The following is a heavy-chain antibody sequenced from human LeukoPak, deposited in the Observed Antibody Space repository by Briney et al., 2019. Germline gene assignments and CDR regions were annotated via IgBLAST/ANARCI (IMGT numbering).Heavy chain of an antibody. V-gene: IGHV3-21*04. D-gene: IGHD6-13*01. CDR3: AKVMEKAAAGIRGAFDI. CDR1: GFTFSSYS. CDR2: ISSSSSYI. Sequence: GGSLRLSCAASGFTFSSYSMNWVRQAPGKGLEWVSSISSSSSYIYYADSVKGRFTISRDNAKNSLYLQMNSLRAEDMALYYCAKVMEKAAAGIRGAFDIWGQGTMVTVSS. J-gene: IGHJ3*02.